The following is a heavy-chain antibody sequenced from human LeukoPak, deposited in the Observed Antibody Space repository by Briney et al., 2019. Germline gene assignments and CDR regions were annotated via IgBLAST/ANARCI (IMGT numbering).Heavy chain of an antibody. J-gene: IGHJ4*02. CDR3: VKEGAYFFDS. Sequence: GGSLRLSCAASGFTFSSYGMHWVRQAPGKGLEWVAVKRNDGSNKYYVGSVKGRFTISRDNSKNTLFLQMNSLRAEDTAVYYCVKEGAYFFDSWGQGTLVTVSS. V-gene: IGHV3-30*02. D-gene: IGHD3-16*01. CDR2: KRNDGSNK. CDR1: GFTFSSYG.